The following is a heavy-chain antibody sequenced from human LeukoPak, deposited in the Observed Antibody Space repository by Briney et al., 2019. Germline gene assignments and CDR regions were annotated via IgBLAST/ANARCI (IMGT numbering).Heavy chain of an antibody. V-gene: IGHV1-2*02. CDR2: INPNSGGT. CDR3: ARDSSSWGSLNYFDP. D-gene: IGHD6-13*01. J-gene: IGHJ5*02. Sequence: ASVKVSCKASGYTFTGYYMHWVRQAPGQGLEWMGWINPNSGGTNYAQKFQGRVTMTRDTSISTAYMELSRLRSDDTAVYYCARDSSSWGSLNYFDPWGQGTQVTVSS. CDR1: GYTFTGYY.